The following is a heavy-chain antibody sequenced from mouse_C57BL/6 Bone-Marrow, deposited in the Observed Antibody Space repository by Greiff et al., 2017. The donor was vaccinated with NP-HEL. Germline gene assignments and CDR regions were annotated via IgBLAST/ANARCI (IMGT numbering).Heavy chain of an antibody. Sequence: EVKLVESGGDLVKPGGSLKLSCAASGFTFSSYGMSWVRQTPDKRLEWVATISSGGSYTYYPDSVKGRFTISRDNAKNTLYLQMSSLKSEDTAMYYCARHGLGQGAYYFDYWGQGTTLTVSS. D-gene: IGHD3-3*01. CDR3: ARHGLGQGAYYFDY. CDR2: ISSGGSYT. J-gene: IGHJ2*01. V-gene: IGHV5-6*01. CDR1: GFTFSSYG.